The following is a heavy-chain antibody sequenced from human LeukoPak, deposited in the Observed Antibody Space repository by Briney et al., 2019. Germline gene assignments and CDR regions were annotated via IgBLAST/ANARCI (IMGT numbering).Heavy chain of an antibody. D-gene: IGHD3-9*01. CDR3: ATYWRYFDWLLSDV. Sequence: GGSLRLSCEASGLTFGDHWMTWVRQAPGKGLECVANIKQDGSESHYVDSVKGRFTISRDNTKNSVSLQMNSLRAEDTAVYYCATYWRYFDWLLSDVWGLGTMVTVSS. CDR1: GLTFGDHW. V-gene: IGHV3-7*05. CDR2: IKQDGSES. J-gene: IGHJ3*01.